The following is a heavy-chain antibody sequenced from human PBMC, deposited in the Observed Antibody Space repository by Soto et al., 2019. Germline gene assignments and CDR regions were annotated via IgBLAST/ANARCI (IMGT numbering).Heavy chain of an antibody. CDR2: INAGNGNT. CDR3: ATPPDYGDYV. J-gene: IGHJ4*02. Sequence: GAPVEVSRKASGYTLTSYAMHLVRQAPGQRLEWMGWINAGNGNTKYSQKFQGRVTITRDTSASTAYMELSSLRSEDTAVYYCATPPDYGDYVWGQGTLVTVSS. D-gene: IGHD4-17*01. V-gene: IGHV1-3*01. CDR1: GYTLTSYA.